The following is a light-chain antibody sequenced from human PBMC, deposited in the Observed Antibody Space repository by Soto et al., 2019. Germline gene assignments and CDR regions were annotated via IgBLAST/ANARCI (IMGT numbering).Light chain of an antibody. CDR3: ATWDDSLNGHVV. V-gene: IGLV1-44*01. Sequence: QSVLTQPPSASGTPGQRVTISCSGSSSNIGSNTVNWYQQLPGTAPKVLIYTNNQRPSGVPDRFSGSKSGTSASLAISGLQSEEEGDYYCATWDDSLNGHVVFGGGTKLTVL. CDR2: TNN. J-gene: IGLJ2*01. CDR1: SSNIGSNT.